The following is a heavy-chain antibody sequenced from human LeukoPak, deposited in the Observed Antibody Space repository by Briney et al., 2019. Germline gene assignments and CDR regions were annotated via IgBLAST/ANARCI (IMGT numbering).Heavy chain of an antibody. CDR3: AKDWAPYCGGDCYFNY. CDR2: ISYDGSNK. Sequence: GGSLRLSCAASGFIFNNYGMHWVRQAPGKGLEWVAVISYDGSNKNYADSVKGRSTISRDSSKNTVYLQMNSLRVEDTAVYYCAKDWAPYCGGDCYFNYWGQGTLVTVSS. D-gene: IGHD2-21*02. V-gene: IGHV3-30*18. J-gene: IGHJ4*02. CDR1: GFIFNNYG.